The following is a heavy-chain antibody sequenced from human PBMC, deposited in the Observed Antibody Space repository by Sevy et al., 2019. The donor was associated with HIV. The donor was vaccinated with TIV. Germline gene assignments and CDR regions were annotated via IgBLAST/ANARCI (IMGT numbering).Heavy chain of an antibody. CDR1: GFTFSYYD. V-gene: IGHV3-30*18. J-gene: IGHJ3*02. CDR2: IYHGGSNE. D-gene: IGHD3-10*01. CDR3: AKDGGSYASGSAYDI. Sequence: GGSLRLSCAASGFTFSYYDTSWVRQAPGKGLEWVAVIYHGGSNEYYADSVRGRSTISRDNPKNTLYFQMNSLRAEDTAVYYCAKDGGSYASGSAYDIWGQGTMVTVSS.